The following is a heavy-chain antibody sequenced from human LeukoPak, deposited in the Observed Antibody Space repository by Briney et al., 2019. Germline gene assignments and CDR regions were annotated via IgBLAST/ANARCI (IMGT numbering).Heavy chain of an antibody. CDR1: GFTFSTYW. J-gene: IGHJ4*02. CDR2: INSDGSSS. V-gene: IGHV3-74*01. CDR3: ATDRAPGH. D-gene: IGHD1-26*01. Sequence: GGSLRLSCSASGFTFSTYWMHWVRQAPGKELVWVSRINSDGSSSSYADSVKGRFTISRDNAKNTLYLQMNSLRAEDTAVYYCATDRAPGHWGQGTLVTVSS.